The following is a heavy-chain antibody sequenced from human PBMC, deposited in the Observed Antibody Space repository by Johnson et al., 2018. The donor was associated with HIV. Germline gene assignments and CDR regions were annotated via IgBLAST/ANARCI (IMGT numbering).Heavy chain of an antibody. CDR2: IWYDGSNK. D-gene: IGHD2-15*01. Sequence: QMLLVESGGGVVQPGRSPRLSCPASGFTFSSYGIHWVRQAQGKGLAWVALIWYDGSNKYYAASVKGQFPISSDNSKNTLYLQRNSLRAEDTAVYYCAKDLFTEREDVAFDFWGQGKMVTVSS. CDR1: GFTFSSYG. J-gene: IGHJ3*01. CDR3: AKDLFTEREDVAFDF. V-gene: IGHV3-33*06.